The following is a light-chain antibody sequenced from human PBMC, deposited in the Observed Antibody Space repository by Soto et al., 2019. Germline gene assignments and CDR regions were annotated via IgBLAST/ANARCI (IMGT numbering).Light chain of an antibody. V-gene: IGLV2-18*03. J-gene: IGLJ1*01. CDR1: SSDVGSYNR. Sequence: QSALTQPPSVSGSPGQSVAISCTGTSSDVGSYNRVAWYQQPPGTAPKLMISEVNNRPSGVPDRFSGSKSGNTASLTTSGLQAEDEADYYCSSYTSSNTYVFGTGTKLTVL. CDR2: EVN. CDR3: SSYTSSNTYV.